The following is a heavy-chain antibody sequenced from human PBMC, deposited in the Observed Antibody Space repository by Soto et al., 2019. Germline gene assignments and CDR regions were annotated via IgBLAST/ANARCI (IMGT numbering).Heavy chain of an antibody. D-gene: IGHD2-2*01. J-gene: IGHJ3*02. Sequence: GGSLTLSCAASGFTFSSYWMHWVRQAPGKGLVWVSRIKGDGSSTTYVDSVGGRFTISRDNARSTLFLQMNSLRAEDTAVYYCARETCSTISCSDPNAFDIWGQGTMVTVSS. CDR1: GFTFSSYW. CDR2: IKGDGSST. V-gene: IGHV3-74*01. CDR3: ARETCSTISCSDPNAFDI.